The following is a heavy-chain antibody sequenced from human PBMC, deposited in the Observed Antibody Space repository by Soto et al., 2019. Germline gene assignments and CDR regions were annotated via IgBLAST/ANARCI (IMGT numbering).Heavy chain of an antibody. V-gene: IGHV3-30*03. Sequence: GGSLRLSCAASGFTFSSYGMHWVRQAPGKGLEWVAVISYDGSNKYYADSVKTRLTISKDTSKNQVVLTMTNMDPVDTATYYCARPGILSANTMDYWGQGNLVTVLL. CDR2: ISYDGSNK. D-gene: IGHD1-26*01. CDR1: GFTFSSYG. CDR3: ARPGILSANTMDY. J-gene: IGHJ4*02.